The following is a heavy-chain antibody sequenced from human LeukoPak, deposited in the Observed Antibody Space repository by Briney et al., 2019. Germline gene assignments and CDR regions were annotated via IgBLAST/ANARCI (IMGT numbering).Heavy chain of an antibody. Sequence: GESLKISCKSSGYSFTSHWIGWVRQMPGKGLEWMGVVYPGDSDTRYSPSLRGQVTISADKSINTAYLQWSSLKASDTAMYYCARAFYSSGFFFDYWGQGTLVTVSS. V-gene: IGHV5-51*01. CDR3: ARAFYSSGFFFDY. CDR2: VYPGDSDT. D-gene: IGHD6-19*01. J-gene: IGHJ4*02. CDR1: GYSFTSHW.